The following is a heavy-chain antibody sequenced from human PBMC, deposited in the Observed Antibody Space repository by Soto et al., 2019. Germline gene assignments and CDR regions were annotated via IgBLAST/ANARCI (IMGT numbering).Heavy chain of an antibody. V-gene: IGHV1-8*01. CDR3: ARDHGDYLYYYYYYMDV. CDR1: GYTFTSYD. D-gene: IGHD4-17*01. J-gene: IGHJ6*03. Sequence: ASVKVSCKASGYTFTSYDINWVRQATGQGLEWMGWMSPNSGNTGYAQKFQGRVTMTRNTSISTAYMELSSLRSEDTAVYYCARDHGDYLYYYYYYMDVWGKGTTVTVSS. CDR2: MSPNSGNT.